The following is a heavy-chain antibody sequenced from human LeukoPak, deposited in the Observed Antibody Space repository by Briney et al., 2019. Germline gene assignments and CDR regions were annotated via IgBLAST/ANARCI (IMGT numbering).Heavy chain of an antibody. CDR3: ASCTGGSCYSAY. Sequence: GGSLRLSCAASGFTFSSYGMHWVRQAPGKGLEWVAVIWYDGSNKYYADSVKGRFTISRDNSKNTLYLQMSSLRAEDTAVYYCASCTGGSCYSAYWGQGTLVAVSS. CDR2: IWYDGSNK. J-gene: IGHJ4*02. D-gene: IGHD2-15*01. CDR1: GFTFSSYG. V-gene: IGHV3-33*01.